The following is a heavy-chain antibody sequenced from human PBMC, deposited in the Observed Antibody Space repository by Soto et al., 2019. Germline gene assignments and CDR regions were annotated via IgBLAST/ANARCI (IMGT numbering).Heavy chain of an antibody. J-gene: IGHJ3*02. CDR1: GFTFSSYW. V-gene: IGHV3-7*04. CDR2: IKQDGSEK. CDR3: ARGAGSYFRRVVGAFDI. Sequence: LRLSCAASGFTFSSYWMTWVRQAPGKGLEWVANIKQDGSEKFYVDSVKGRFTISRDNAKNSLYMQMNSLRAGDTAVYYCARGAGSYFRRVVGAFDIWGQGTMVTVSS. D-gene: IGHD3-10*01.